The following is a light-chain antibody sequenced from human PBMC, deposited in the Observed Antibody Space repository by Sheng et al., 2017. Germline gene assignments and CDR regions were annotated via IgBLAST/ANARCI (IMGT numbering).Light chain of an antibody. Sequence: QLVLTQAPSASASLGASVKLTCTLNSGHNDYAIAWHQQQPGKGPRYLMKINTDGSHTKGGGIPARFLGSKSGAERYLTISSLQSEDEAVYYCQTWGTGIGIFGGGTRLTVL. V-gene: IGLV4-69*01. CDR1: SGHNDYA. CDR3: QTWGTGIGI. CDR2: INTDGSH. J-gene: IGLJ2*01.